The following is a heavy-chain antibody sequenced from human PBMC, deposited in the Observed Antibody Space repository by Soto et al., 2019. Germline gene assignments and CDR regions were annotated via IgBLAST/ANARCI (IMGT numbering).Heavy chain of an antibody. D-gene: IGHD2-15*01. CDR1: GFTFSTYS. Sequence: PGGSLRLSCAASGFTFSTYSMNWVRQAPGKGLEWVSSVSSVSIFIFYSDSVKGRFTISRDNVKNSLYLHMDSLRAEDNAVYYCARGTCSRGSCYFDYCGQGTLVTVSS. J-gene: IGHJ4*02. CDR2: VSSVSIFI. V-gene: IGHV3-21*06. CDR3: ARGTCSRGSCYFDY.